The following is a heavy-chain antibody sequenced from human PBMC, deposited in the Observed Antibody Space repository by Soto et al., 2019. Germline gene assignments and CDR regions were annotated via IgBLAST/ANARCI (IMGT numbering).Heavy chain of an antibody. J-gene: IGHJ4*02. D-gene: IGHD5-18*01. Sequence: EVQLVESGGDLVQPGGSLRLSCAASGFTFSDHYMDWVRQAPGKGLEWVGRTRNKANSYTTEYAASVKGRFTISRDDSKNSLYLQMNSLKPEDTAVYYCARRYSYGSSYFDYWGQGTLVTVSS. CDR3: ARRYSYGSSYFDY. V-gene: IGHV3-72*01. CDR1: GFTFSDHY. CDR2: TRNKANSYTT.